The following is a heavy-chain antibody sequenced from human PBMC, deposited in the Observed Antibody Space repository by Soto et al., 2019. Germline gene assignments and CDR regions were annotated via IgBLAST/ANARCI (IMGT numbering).Heavy chain of an antibody. CDR3: ARDSRTAPLEF. CDR1: GGTFDSFT. V-gene: IGHV1-69*01. D-gene: IGHD2-2*01. Sequence: QVQLVQSGAEVKQPGSSVKVSCTISGGTFDSFTISWVRQAPGQGFEWMGGIIPVSGVPSYSRHFQGRITITADASTRTAYMELSGLKFEDTAVYFCARDSRTAPLEFWGQGTLVSVS. J-gene: IGHJ4*02. CDR2: IIPVSGVP.